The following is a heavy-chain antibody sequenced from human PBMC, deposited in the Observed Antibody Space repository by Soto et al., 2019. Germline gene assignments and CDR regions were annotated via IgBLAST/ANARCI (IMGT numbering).Heavy chain of an antibody. CDR2: ISSSSSYI. CDR3: AREGYCSSTSCLYYYYYGMDV. V-gene: IGHV3-21*01. J-gene: IGHJ6*02. D-gene: IGHD2-2*01. CDR1: GFTFSSYE. Sequence: GGSLRLSCAASGFTFSSYEMNWVRQAPGKGLEWVSSISSSSSYIYYADSVKGRFTISRDNAKNSLYLQMNSLRAEDTAVYYCAREGYCSSTSCLYYYYYGMDVWGQGTTVTVSS.